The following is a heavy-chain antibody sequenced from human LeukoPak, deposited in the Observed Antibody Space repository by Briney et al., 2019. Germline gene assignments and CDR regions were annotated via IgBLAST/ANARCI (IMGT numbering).Heavy chain of an antibody. V-gene: IGHV1-8*02. CDR2: MNPNSGNT. CDR1: GGTFSSYA. Sequence: ASVKVSCKASGGTFSSYAINWVRQATGQGLEWMGWMNPNSGNTGYAQKFQGRVTMTRNTSISTAYMELSSLRSEDTAVYYCARPYDSSGPGYDYWGQGTLVTVSS. CDR3: ARPYDSSGPGYDY. D-gene: IGHD3-22*01. J-gene: IGHJ4*02.